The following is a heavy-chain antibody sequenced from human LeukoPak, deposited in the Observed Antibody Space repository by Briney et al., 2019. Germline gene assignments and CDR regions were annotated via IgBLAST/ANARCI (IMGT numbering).Heavy chain of an antibody. Sequence: PGESLRLSCVVSGFSISNFYMTLIRPTPGKGLESLAYISGSGHDIYYADSVKGRFTISRDNAKNSLYLQMNSLRAEDTAVYYCARVGGSWYMDHWGQGTLVTVSS. CDR2: ISGSGHDI. J-gene: IGHJ4*02. CDR3: ARVGGSWYMDH. V-gene: IGHV3-11*01. D-gene: IGHD6-13*01. CDR1: GFSISNFY.